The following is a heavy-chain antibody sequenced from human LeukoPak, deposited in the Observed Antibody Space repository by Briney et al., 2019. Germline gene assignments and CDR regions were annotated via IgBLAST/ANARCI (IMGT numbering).Heavy chain of an antibody. Sequence: PSETLSLTCTVSGGPISSYYWRWIRQPPGKGLEWIGYVYYTGNTNYNPSLKSRVTMSVDTSKNQFSLKLRSVTAADTAVYYCARGPIVGAVDYWGQGTLVTVSS. D-gene: IGHD1-26*01. CDR3: ARGPIVGAVDY. CDR2: VYYTGNT. V-gene: IGHV4-59*01. CDR1: GGPISSYY. J-gene: IGHJ4*02.